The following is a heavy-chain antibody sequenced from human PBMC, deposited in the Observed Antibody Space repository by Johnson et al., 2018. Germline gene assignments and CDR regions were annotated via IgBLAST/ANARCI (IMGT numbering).Heavy chain of an antibody. CDR3: ARTVGATSAYYYGMDV. CDR2: INSDGSST. CDR1: GFTFSSYW. V-gene: IGHV3-74*02. J-gene: IGHJ6*02. Sequence: EVQLVESGGGVVQPGRSLRLSCAASGFTFSSYWMHWVRQAPGKGLVWVSRINSDGSSTSYADSVKGRFTISRDNAKNTLYLQMNSLRAEDTAVYYCARTVGATSAYYYGMDVWGQGTTVTVSS. D-gene: IGHD1-26*01.